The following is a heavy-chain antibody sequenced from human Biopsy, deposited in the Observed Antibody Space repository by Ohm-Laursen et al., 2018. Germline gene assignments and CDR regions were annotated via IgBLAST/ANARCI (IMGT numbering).Heavy chain of an antibody. CDR2: IIPMFGTA. D-gene: IGHD1-26*01. J-gene: IGHJ4*02. Sequence: SVKASCTASGVTFINYATSWVRQAPGHGLEWMGGIIPMFGTANYAQMFQGRVTISADESTSTSYMELSSLTTEDTAIYYCARGPHSGSHSCFDYWGRGTLVTVSS. CDR3: ARGPHSGSHSCFDY. CDR1: GVTFINYA. V-gene: IGHV1-69*13.